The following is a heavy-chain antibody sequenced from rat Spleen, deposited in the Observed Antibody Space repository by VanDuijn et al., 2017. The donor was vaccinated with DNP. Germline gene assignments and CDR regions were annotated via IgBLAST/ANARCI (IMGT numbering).Heavy chain of an antibody. CDR1: GFTFRDYY. D-gene: IGHD4-3*01. CDR3: ARTYNSGYGGFAY. V-gene: IGHV5-22*01. CDR2: ISYDGGST. Sequence: EVQLVESGGGLVQPGRSLKLSCAASGFTFRDYYMAWVRQAPTKGLEWVAYISYDGGSTYYGDSVKGRFTISRDNAKSTLYLQMNSLRSEDMATYYCARTYNSGYGGFAYWGQGTLVTVSS. J-gene: IGHJ3*01.